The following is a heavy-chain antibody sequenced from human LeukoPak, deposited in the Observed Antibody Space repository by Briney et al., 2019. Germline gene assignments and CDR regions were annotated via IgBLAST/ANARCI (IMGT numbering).Heavy chain of an antibody. CDR2: INTDGSST. CDR1: GFTFSSYS. CDR3: ARAMVRGVRRGDDAFDI. V-gene: IGHV3-74*01. J-gene: IGHJ3*02. Sequence: GGSLRLSCAASGFTFSSYSMNWVRQAPGKGLVWVSRINTDGSSTSYADSVKGRFTISRDNAKNTLYLQMNSLRAGDTAVYYCARAMVRGVRRGDDAFDIWGQGTMVTVSS. D-gene: IGHD3-10*01.